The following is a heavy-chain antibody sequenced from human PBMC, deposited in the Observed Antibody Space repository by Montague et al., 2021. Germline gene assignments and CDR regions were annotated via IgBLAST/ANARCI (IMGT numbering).Heavy chain of an antibody. D-gene: IGHD3-10*01. V-gene: IGHV3-23*01. CDR2: IGGSGDDT. Sequence: SLRLSCAVSTSTFRTYVMSWVRQAPGTGLEWLSSIGGSGDDTHYADSVKGRFTISRDISRKTLYLQMDSLTAEDTAVYFCATRGTIVRGVISPQYFDYWGQGTRVTVSS. J-gene: IGHJ4*02. CDR3: ATRGTIVRGVISPQYFDY. CDR1: TSTFRTYV.